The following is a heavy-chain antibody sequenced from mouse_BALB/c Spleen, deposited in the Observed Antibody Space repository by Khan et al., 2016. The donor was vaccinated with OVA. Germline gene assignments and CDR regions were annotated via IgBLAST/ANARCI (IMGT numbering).Heavy chain of an antibody. D-gene: IGHD1-1*01. J-gene: IGHJ1*01. Sequence: EVKLQESGPSLVKPSQTLSLTCSVTGDSITSGYWNWIRKFPGNKLEYMGYINYSGSTYYNPSLQSRLSITRDTSKNQYYLQLNSVTTEDTATYYCASNYYGSTYWYFDVWGAGTTVTVSS. CDR3: ASNYYGSTYWYFDV. CDR1: GDSITSGY. V-gene: IGHV3-8*02. CDR2: INYSGST.